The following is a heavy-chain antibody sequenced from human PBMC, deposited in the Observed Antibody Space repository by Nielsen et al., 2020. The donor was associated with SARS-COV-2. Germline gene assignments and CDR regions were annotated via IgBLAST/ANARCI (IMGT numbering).Heavy chain of an antibody. CDR1: GFTFSNAW. J-gene: IGHJ3*02. D-gene: IGHD2-2*01. CDR3: AKDLIPLGYCSSTSCHDAFDI. CDR2: ISYDGSNK. Sequence: GESLKISCAASGFTFSNAWMSWVRQAPGKGLEWVAVISYDGSNKYYADSVKGRFTISRDNSKNTLYLQMNSLRAEDTAVYYCAKDLIPLGYCSSTSCHDAFDIWGQGTMVTVSS. V-gene: IGHV3-30*18.